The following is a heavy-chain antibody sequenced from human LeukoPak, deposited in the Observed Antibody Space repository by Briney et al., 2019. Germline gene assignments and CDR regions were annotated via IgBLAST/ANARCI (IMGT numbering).Heavy chain of an antibody. D-gene: IGHD2-2*01. CDR3: ARGVVPAARFDP. CDR1: GGSISSGSYY. V-gene: IGHV4-61*02. CDR2: IYTSGST. J-gene: IGHJ5*02. Sequence: SETLSLTCTVSGGSISSGSYYWSWIRQPAGKGLEWIGRIYTSGSTNYNPSLKSRVTISVDTSKTQFSLKLSSVTAADTAVYYCARGVVPAARFDPWGQGTLVTVSS.